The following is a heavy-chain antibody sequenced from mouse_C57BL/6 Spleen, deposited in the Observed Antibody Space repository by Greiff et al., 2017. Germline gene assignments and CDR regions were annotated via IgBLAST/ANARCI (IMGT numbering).Heavy chain of an antibody. CDR3: TTGGKGAMCY. CDR1: GFNIKDDY. V-gene: IGHV14-4*01. CDR2: IDPENGDT. D-gene: IGHD1-1*02. J-gene: IGHJ4*01. Sequence: EVQLQQSGAELVRPGASVKLSCTASGFNIKDDYMHWVKQRPEQGLEWIGWIDPENGDTEYASKFQGKATITADTSSNTAYLQLSSLTSEDTAVYYCTTGGKGAMCYWGQGTSVTVSS.